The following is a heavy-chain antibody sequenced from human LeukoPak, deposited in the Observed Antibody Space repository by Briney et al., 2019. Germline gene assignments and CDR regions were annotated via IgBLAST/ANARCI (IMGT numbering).Heavy chain of an antibody. D-gene: IGHD3-16*01. CDR3: AKFHDFGDAFHI. CDR1: GYSFTKFW. CDR2: IYPGDSDT. Sequence: GESLKISCLGSGYSFTKFWIGWVRQMPGKGLEWMGIIYPGDSDTRYSPSFQGQVTISVDTSINTAYLQWSSLKASDTAMYYCAKFHDFGDAFHIWGQGTMVSVSS. V-gene: IGHV5-51*01. J-gene: IGHJ3*02.